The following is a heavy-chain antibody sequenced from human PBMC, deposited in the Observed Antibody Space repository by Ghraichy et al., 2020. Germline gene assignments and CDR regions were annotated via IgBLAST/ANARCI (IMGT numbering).Heavy chain of an antibody. Sequence: GGSLRLSCAASGFTFSSYAMSWVRQAPGKGLEWVSAISGSGGSTYYADSVKGRFTISRDNSKNTLYLQMNSLRAEDTAVYYCAKDVLTVVVASTPYYFDYWGQGTLVTVSS. CDR2: ISGSGGST. CDR1: GFTFSSYA. CDR3: AKDVLTVVVASTPYYFDY. D-gene: IGHD2-15*01. J-gene: IGHJ4*02. V-gene: IGHV3-23*01.